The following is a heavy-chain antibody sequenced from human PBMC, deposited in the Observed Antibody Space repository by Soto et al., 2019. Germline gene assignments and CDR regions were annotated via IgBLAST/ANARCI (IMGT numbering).Heavy chain of an antibody. CDR2: ISAYNGNT. J-gene: IGHJ4*02. CDR3: ARSKYSSSLDY. V-gene: IGHV1-18*01. Sequence: ASVKVSCKASGYTFTSYAMHWVRQAPGQGLEWMGWISAYNGNTNYAQKLQGRVTMTTDTSTSTAYMELRSLRSDDTAVYYCARSKYSSSLDYWGQGTLVTVSS. D-gene: IGHD6-13*01. CDR1: GYTFTSYA.